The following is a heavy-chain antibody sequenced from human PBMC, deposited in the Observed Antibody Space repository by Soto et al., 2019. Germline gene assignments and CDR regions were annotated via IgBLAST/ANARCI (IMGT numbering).Heavy chain of an antibody. Sequence: SETLSLTCRVSGGSICNDYWTWIRQPPGKGLEWIGYIYKGGSINYNPSLKSRVTISVDTSNNQFSLKLSSVTAADTAAYYCARAYYDRSGYAVDPWGQGTLVTVSS. V-gene: IGHV4-4*09. CDR3: ARAYYDRSGYAVDP. D-gene: IGHD3-22*01. J-gene: IGHJ5*02. CDR2: IYKGGSI. CDR1: GGSICNDY.